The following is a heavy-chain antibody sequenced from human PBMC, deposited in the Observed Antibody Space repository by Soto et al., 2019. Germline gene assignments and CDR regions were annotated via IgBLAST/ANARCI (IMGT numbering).Heavy chain of an antibody. CDR3: VRDKGAGDYVAGAFDI. V-gene: IGHV3-33*01. CDR2: IWYDGSNK. D-gene: IGHD4-17*01. J-gene: IGHJ3*02. Sequence: QVQLVESGGGVVQPGRSLRLSCAASGFTFSSYGMHWVRQAPGKGLEWVAVIWYDGSNKYYADSVKGRFTISRDNSKNTLYLQMNSLRAEDTAVYYCVRDKGAGDYVAGAFDIWGQGTMVTVSS. CDR1: GFTFSSYG.